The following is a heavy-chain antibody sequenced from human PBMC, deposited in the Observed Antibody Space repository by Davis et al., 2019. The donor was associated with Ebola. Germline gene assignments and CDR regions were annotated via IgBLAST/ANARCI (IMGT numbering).Heavy chain of an antibody. D-gene: IGHD3-22*01. CDR2: INPSGGST. CDR1: GYTFTSYY. V-gene: IGHV1-46*01. J-gene: IGHJ2*01. Sequence: ASVKVSCKASGYTFTSYYMHWVRQATGQGLEWMGIINPSGGSTSYAQKFQGRVTMTRDTSTSTVYMELSSLRSEDTAVYYCAREYYDSSGYEHWYFDLWGRGTLVTVSS. CDR3: AREYYDSSGYEHWYFDL.